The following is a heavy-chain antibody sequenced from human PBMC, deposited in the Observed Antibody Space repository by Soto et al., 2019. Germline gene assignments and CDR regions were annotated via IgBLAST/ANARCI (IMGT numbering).Heavy chain of an antibody. D-gene: IGHD2-2*01. Sequence: SETLSLTCAVYGGSFSGYYWSWIRQPPGKGLEWIGEINHSGSTNYNPSLKSRVTISVDTSKNQFSLKLSSVTAADTAVYYCARVRCSSTSCYPYIAAARQRYYFDYWGQGTLVTVSS. J-gene: IGHJ4*02. CDR3: ARVRCSSTSCYPYIAAARQRYYFDY. V-gene: IGHV4-34*01. CDR2: INHSGST. CDR1: GGSFSGYY.